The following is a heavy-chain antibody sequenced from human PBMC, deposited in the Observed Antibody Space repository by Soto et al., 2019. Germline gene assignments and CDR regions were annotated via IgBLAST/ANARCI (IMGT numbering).Heavy chain of an antibody. D-gene: IGHD6-19*01. V-gene: IGHV4-39*01. J-gene: IGHJ4*02. CDR1: GGSISCSTYY. Sequence: SETLSVNSTDPGGSISCSTYYGRCIRQPPGKGLEWIGSIYYSGSTYYNPSLKSRVTISVDTSKNQFSLKLSSVTAADTAVYYCARPYSSGWYYFDYWGQGTLVTVS. CDR3: ARPYSSGWYYFDY. CDR2: IYYSGST.